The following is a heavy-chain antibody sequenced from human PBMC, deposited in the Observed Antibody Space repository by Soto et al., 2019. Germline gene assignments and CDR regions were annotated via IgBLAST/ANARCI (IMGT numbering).Heavy chain of an antibody. V-gene: IGHV4-39*01. CDR3: ATTPAGDYDFWSGYYSGDY. CDR1: GGSISSSSYY. CDR2: IYYSGST. D-gene: IGHD3-3*01. Sequence: SETLSLTCTVSGGSISSSSYYWGWIRQPPGKGLEWIGSIYYSGSTYYNPSLKSRVTISADTSKNQFSLKLSSVTAADTAVYYCATTPAGDYDFWSGYYSGDYWGQGTLVTVSS. J-gene: IGHJ4*02.